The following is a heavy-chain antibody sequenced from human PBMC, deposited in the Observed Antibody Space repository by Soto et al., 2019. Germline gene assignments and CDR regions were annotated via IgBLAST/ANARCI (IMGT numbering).Heavy chain of an antibody. CDR2: IIPIFGTA. V-gene: IGHV1-69*13. J-gene: IGHJ4*02. CDR3: ARRIRFLEWLLWDY. Sequence: GASVKVSCKASGGTFSSYAFSWVRQAPGQGLEWMGGIIPIFGTANYAQKFQGRITITADESTSTAYMELSSLRSEDTAVYYCARRIRFLEWLLWDYWGQGTLVTVSS. D-gene: IGHD3-3*01. CDR1: GGTFSSYA.